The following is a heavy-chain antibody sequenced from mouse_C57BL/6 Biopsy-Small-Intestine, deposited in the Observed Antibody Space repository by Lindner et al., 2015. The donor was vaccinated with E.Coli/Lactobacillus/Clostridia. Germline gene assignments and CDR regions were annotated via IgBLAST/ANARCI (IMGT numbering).Heavy chain of an antibody. CDR3: ASDDDYYPSQFLYY. CDR1: GYALSTSW. V-gene: IGHV1-82*01. Sequence: VQLQESGPELVKPGASVKISCKASGYALSTSWMNWVKQRPGKGLEWIGRIYPGDGDINYNGKFKGKATLTADKSSNTAYMQLSSLTSEDSAVYFCASDDDYYPSQFLYYWGQGTTLTVSS. J-gene: IGHJ2*01. CDR2: IYPGDGDI. D-gene: IGHD2-3*01.